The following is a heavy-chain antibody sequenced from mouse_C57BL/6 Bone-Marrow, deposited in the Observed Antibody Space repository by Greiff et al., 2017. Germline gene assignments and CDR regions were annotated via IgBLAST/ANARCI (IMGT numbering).Heavy chain of an antibody. V-gene: IGHV14-4*01. CDR1: GFNIKDDY. D-gene: IGHD1-1*01. Sequence: EVQLQQSGAELVRPGASVKLSCTASGFNIKDDYMHWVKQRPEQGLEWIGWIDPVNGATEYASKFQGKATITADTSSNTSYLQLSSLTSEDTAVYYCTTNYYGSSYLYYAMYYWGQGTSVTVSS. CDR2: IDPVNGAT. J-gene: IGHJ4*01. CDR3: TTNYYGSSYLYYAMYY.